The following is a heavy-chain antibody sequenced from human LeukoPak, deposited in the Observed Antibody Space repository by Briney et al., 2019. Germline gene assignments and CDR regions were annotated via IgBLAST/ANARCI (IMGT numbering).Heavy chain of an antibody. CDR3: ATDSVTARHYYYYYGMDV. CDR2: FDSEDGET. Sequence: ASVKVSCKVSGYTLTELSMHWVRQAPGKGLEWGGGFDSEDGETIYAQKVQGRVTITEDTSTDKAYMELSSMRSEDTAVYYCATDSVTARHYYYYYGMDVWGQGTTVTASS. V-gene: IGHV1-24*01. CDR1: GYTLTELS. J-gene: IGHJ6*02. D-gene: IGHD2-21*02.